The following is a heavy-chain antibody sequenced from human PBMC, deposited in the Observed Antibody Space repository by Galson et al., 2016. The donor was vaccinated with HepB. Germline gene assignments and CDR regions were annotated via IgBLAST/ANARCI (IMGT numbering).Heavy chain of an antibody. CDR1: GGSVSSDYW. CDR3: ARGGNWQFDY. CDR2: IHHRGRT. J-gene: IGHJ4*02. D-gene: IGHD1-1*01. V-gene: IGHV4-4*02. Sequence: TLSLTCDVSGGSVSSDYWWSWVRQPPGKGLEWIGAIHHRGRTNYNPSLKSRVTISLDKSKNQFSLKLTSVTAADTAVFYCARGGNWQFDYWGQGSLVSVSS.